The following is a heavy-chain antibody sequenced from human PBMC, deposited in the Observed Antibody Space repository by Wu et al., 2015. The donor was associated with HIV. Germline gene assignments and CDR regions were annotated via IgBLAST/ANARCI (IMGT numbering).Heavy chain of an antibody. CDR3: ARGHYYDASSSPMY. D-gene: IGHD3-22*01. CDR2: ISGNNGKT. J-gene: IGHJ4*02. V-gene: IGHV1-18*01. Sequence: QVQLVQSGGEVKKPGASAKVACTASGYNFDSYGVNWVRQAPGQGLEWMGWISGNNGKTKYAQKFQGRVTMTTDTSTSTAYMELRSLKFDDTAMYYCARGHYYDASSSPMYWGQGTWSPSPQ. CDR1: GYNFDSYG.